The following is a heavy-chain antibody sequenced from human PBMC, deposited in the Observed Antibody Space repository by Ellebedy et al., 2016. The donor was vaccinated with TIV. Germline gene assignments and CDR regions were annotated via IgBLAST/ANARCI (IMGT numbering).Heavy chain of an antibody. CDR3: SRDKPGIGALDY. V-gene: IGHV4-4*07. D-gene: IGHD3-10*01. Sequence: MPSETLSLTCTVSGDSIESYHQWNWIRRPAEGGLGWIGRIKRNGNNYNPSLGSRLTMSVDAPKAQFSLQLISVTAADTAVYYCSRDKPGIGALDYWGQGILVTVSS. J-gene: IGHJ4*02. CDR2: IKRNGN. CDR1: GDSIESYH.